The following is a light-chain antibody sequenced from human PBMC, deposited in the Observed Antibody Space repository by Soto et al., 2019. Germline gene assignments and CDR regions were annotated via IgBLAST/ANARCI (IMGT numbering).Light chain of an antibody. V-gene: IGKV3-20*01. CDR3: QQYNAYST. J-gene: IGKJ2*01. CDR1: QSVSSSY. Sequence: IVLTQSPGTLSLSPGERATPSCRASQSVSSSYLAWYQQKPGQAPRLLIYGASSRATGIPDRFSGGGSGTDFTLTISSLQPDDFATYYCQQYNAYSTFGQGTKLEIK. CDR2: GAS.